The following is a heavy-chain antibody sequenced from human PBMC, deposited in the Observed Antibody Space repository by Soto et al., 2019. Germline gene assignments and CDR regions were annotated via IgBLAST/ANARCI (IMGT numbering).Heavy chain of an antibody. CDR3: ARDLLPYGMDV. CDR2: IYYSGST. D-gene: IGHD2-15*01. CDR1: GGSISSYY. J-gene: IGHJ6*02. Sequence: SETLSLTCTVSGGSISSYYWSWIRQPPGKGLEWIGYIYYSGSTNYNPSLKSRVTISVDTSKNQFSLKLSSVTAADTAVYYCARDLLPYGMDVLGQVTTVTVSS. V-gene: IGHV4-59*01.